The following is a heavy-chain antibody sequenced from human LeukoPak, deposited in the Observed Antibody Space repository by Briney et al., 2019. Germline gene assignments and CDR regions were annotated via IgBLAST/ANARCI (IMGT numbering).Heavy chain of an antibody. V-gene: IGHV3-23*01. D-gene: IGHD6-19*01. CDR1: GFTFSSYI. J-gene: IGHJ4*02. Sequence: QPGGSLRLSCAASGFTFSSYIMNWVRQAPGKGLEWVSAISGSGGSTYYADSVKGRFTISRDNAKNSLYLQMNSLRAEDTAVYYCARDRPLAVAGLFDYWGQGTLVTGSS. CDR3: ARDRPLAVAGLFDY. CDR2: ISGSGGST.